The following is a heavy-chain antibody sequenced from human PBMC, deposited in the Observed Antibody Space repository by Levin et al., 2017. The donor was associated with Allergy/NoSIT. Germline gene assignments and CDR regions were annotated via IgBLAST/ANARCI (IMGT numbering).Heavy chain of an antibody. CDR1: GFTFSLYG. D-gene: IGHD4-17*01. CDR3: ARDNPTMTTVTASMDF. Sequence: PGGSLRLSCAASGFTFSLYGMHWVRQAPGRGLEWVAVIWYDGSNRYYADSVQGRFTISRDNSKNTLYLQMDSLRAEDTAVYYCARDNPTMTTVTASMDFWGTGTTVTVSS. CDR2: IWYDGSNR. J-gene: IGHJ6*03. V-gene: IGHV3-33*01.